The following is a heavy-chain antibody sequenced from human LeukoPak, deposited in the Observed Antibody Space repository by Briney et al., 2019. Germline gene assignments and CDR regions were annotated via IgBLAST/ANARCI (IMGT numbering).Heavy chain of an antibody. J-gene: IGHJ4*02. CDR3: ARDLPAVAGTPFDY. CDR1: GYTFRSHG. CDR2: ISAYNGNT. Sequence: ASVKVSCKASGYTFRSHGLSWVRQAPGQGLEWMGWISAYNGNTNYAQKLQGRVTMTTDTSTSTAYMELRSLRSDDTAVYYCARDLPAVAGTPFDYWGQGTLVTVSS. V-gene: IGHV1-18*01. D-gene: IGHD6-19*01.